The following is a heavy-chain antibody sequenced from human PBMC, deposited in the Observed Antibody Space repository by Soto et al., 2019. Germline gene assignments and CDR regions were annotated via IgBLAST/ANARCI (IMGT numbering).Heavy chain of an antibody. D-gene: IGHD3-22*01. Sequence: PGGSLRLSCAASGFTFSSYAMSWVRQAPGKGLEWVSAISGSGGSTYYADSVKGRFTISRDNSKNTLYLQMNGLRAEDTAVYYCAKGYYDSTAFDIWGQGTMVTVSS. J-gene: IGHJ3*02. CDR2: ISGSGGST. CDR1: GFTFSSYA. CDR3: AKGYYDSTAFDI. V-gene: IGHV3-23*01.